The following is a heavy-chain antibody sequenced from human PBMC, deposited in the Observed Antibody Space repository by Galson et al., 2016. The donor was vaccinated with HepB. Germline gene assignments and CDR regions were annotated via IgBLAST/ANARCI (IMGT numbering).Heavy chain of an antibody. J-gene: IGHJ4*02. D-gene: IGHD3-22*01. V-gene: IGHV3-48*01. Sequence: SLRLSCAASGSTFSTYSMNWVRQAPGKGLEWVSYINSNSRTTNYADSVKGRFTISRDNAKNSLYLQMNSLRAEDTAVYYCARTPWNYYDRSQTLDYWGQGTLVTVSS. CDR1: GSTFSTYS. CDR2: INSNSRTT. CDR3: ARTPWNYYDRSQTLDY.